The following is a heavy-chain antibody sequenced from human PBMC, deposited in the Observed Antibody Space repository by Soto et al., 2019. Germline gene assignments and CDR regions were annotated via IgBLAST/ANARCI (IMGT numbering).Heavy chain of an antibody. D-gene: IGHD2-8*01. V-gene: IGHV4-34*01. CDR2: INHSGST. CDR1: GGSFSGYY. Sequence: PWETLSLTCAVYGGSFSGYYWSWIRQPPGKGLEWIGEINHSGSTNYNPSLKSRVTISVDTSKNQFSLKLSSVTAADTAVYYCAREASRNKDIVLMVYAIRGGAWFDPWGQGTLVTVS. CDR3: AREASRNKDIVLMVYAIRGGAWFDP. J-gene: IGHJ5*02.